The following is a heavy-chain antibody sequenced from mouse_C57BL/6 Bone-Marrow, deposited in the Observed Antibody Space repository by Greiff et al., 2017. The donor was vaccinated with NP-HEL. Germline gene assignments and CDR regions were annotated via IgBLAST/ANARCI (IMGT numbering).Heavy chain of an antibody. CDR3: ARHPKGFAY. CDR1: GFTFSDYY. Sequence: EVKLVESGGGLVQPGGSLKLSCAASGFTFSDYYMYWVRQTPEKRLEWVAYISNGGGSTYYPDTVKGRFTISRDNAKNTLYLQMSRLKSEDTAMYYCARHPKGFAYWGQGTLVTVSA. CDR2: ISNGGGST. V-gene: IGHV5-12*01. J-gene: IGHJ3*01.